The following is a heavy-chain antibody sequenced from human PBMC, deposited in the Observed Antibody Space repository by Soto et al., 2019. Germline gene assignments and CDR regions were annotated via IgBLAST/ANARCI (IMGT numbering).Heavy chain of an antibody. J-gene: IGHJ6*02. Sequence: PGGSLRLSCAASGFSFSRNGMHWVRQAPGKGLEWVTFLSYDGSYKYYADSVKGRFTISRDNSKNTLYLQMNTLRPEDMAVYYCASKHPSPFGVDIRGQATTVTVS. D-gene: IGHD2-8*01. CDR1: GFSFSRNG. CDR3: ASKHPSPFGVDI. CDR2: LSYDGSYK. V-gene: IGHV3-30*03.